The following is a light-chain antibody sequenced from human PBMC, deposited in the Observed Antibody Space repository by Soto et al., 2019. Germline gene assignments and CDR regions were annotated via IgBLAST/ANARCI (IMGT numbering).Light chain of an antibody. CDR2: RAS. V-gene: IGKV1-27*01. Sequence: GDRVTVTCRASQGIGTSLAWFQQKPGKPPKLLIYRASTLQSGVPSRFSGFGSGTDFTLAISSLQPEDFANYFCQQHDSVPFTFGPGTKVDFK. CDR1: QGIGTS. CDR3: QQHDSVPFT. J-gene: IGKJ3*01.